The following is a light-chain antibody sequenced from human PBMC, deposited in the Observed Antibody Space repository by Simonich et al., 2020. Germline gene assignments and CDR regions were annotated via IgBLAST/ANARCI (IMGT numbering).Light chain of an antibody. V-gene: IGLV3-19*01. CDR2: GKN. J-gene: IGLJ2*01. Sequence: SSELTQYPAVSVALGQTVRITCQGESLRSYYASWYQQKPGQAPVLVIYGKNNRPSGIPDRFSGSSSGNTASLTITGAQAEDEADYYCNSRDSSGNVVFGGGTKLTVL. CDR1: SLRSYY. CDR3: NSRDSSGNVV.